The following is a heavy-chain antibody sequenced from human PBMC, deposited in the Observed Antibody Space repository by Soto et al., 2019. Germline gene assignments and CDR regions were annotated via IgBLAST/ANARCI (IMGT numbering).Heavy chain of an antibody. J-gene: IGHJ4*02. Sequence: EVQLVESGGVLVQPGESLRLSCAASGFPFSSYEMNWVRQAPGKGLEWVAYISSGGGNIYYAESVKGRFTISRDNAKNSVDLLMNSLRAEDTAVYYCARDRWLRYSGYDWHFDYWGQGTLVTVSS. CDR2: ISSGGGNI. CDR1: GFPFSSYE. CDR3: ARDRWLRYSGYDWHFDY. V-gene: IGHV3-48*03. D-gene: IGHD5-12*01.